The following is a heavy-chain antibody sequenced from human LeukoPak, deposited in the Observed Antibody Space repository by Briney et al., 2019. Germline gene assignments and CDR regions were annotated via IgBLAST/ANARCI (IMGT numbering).Heavy chain of an antibody. CDR1: GFTFRSYA. CDR2: INHSGST. CDR3: ARGGVYRNWFDP. V-gene: IGHV4-34*01. D-gene: IGHD4-11*01. Sequence: LRLSCAASGFTFRSYAVSWVRQAPGQGLEWIGEINHSGSTNYNPSLKSRVTISVDTSKNQFSLKLSSVTAADTAVYYCARGGVYRNWFDPWGQGTLVTVSS. J-gene: IGHJ5*02.